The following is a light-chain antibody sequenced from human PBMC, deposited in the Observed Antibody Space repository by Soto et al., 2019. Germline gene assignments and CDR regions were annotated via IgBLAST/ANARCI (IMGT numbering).Light chain of an antibody. CDR3: QHYSSYSEA. CDR2: KAS. Sequence: DIQMTQSPSTLSGSVGDRVTITCRASQTISSWLAWYQQKPRKAPKLLIYKASTLKSGVPSRFSGSGSGTEFTLTISSLQPDDVATYYCQHYSSYSEAFGQGTKVELK. V-gene: IGKV1-5*03. J-gene: IGKJ1*01. CDR1: QTISSW.